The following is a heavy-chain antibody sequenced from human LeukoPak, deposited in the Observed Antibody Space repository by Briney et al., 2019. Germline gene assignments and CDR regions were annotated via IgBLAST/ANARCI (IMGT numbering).Heavy chain of an antibody. CDR1: GFIFSSYG. CDR2: ISGSGSGGST. V-gene: IGHV3-23*01. CDR3: AKKHSTGLDP. Sequence: PGGSLRLSCAASGFIFSSYGMTWVRQAPGKGLEWVSAISGSGSGGSTYYADSVKGRFTISRDNSKNTLYLQMNSLRAEDTAVYYCAKKHSTGLDPWGQGTLVTVSS. D-gene: IGHD2/OR15-2a*01. J-gene: IGHJ5*02.